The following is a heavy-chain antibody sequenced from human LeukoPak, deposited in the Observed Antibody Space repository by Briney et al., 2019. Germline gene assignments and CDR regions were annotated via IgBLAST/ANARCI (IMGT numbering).Heavy chain of an antibody. J-gene: IGHJ6*03. CDR1: GFTFSSYA. V-gene: IGHV3-23*01. D-gene: IGHD1-26*01. CDR3: ARGQYSGSYYHYYYYMDV. Sequence: GGSLRLPCAASGFTFSSYAMSWVRQAPGKGLEWVSAISGSGGSTYYADSVKGRFTISRDNSKNTLYLKMNSLRAEDTAVYYCARGQYSGSYYHYYYYMDVWGKGTTVTVSS. CDR2: ISGSGGST.